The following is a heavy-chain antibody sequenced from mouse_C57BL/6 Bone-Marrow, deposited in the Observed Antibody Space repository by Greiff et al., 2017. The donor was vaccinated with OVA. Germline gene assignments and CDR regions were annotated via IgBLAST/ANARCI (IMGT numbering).Heavy chain of an antibody. J-gene: IGHJ3*01. D-gene: IGHD2-1*01. Sequence: QVHVKQSGAELARPGASVKLSCKASGYTFTSYGISWVKQRTGQGLEWIGEIYPRSGNTYYNEKFKGKATLTADKSSSTAYMELRSLTSEDSAVYFCARPFNYVRSWFAYWGQGTLVTVSA. CDR2: IYPRSGNT. CDR1: GYTFTSYG. CDR3: ARPFNYVRSWFAY. V-gene: IGHV1-81*01.